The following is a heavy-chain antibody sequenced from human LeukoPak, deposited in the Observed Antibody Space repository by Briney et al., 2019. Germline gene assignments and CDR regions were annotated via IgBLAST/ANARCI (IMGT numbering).Heavy chain of an antibody. D-gene: IGHD1-20*01. CDR3: ARERYNWNELYYYYGMDV. CDR2: ISSSSSTI. Sequence: PGGSLRLSCAASGFTFSSYSMNWVRQAPGKGLEWVSYISSSSSTIYYADSVKGRFIISRDNAKNSLYLQMNSLRDEDTAVYYCARERYNWNELYYYYGMDVWGQGTTVTVSS. J-gene: IGHJ6*02. CDR1: GFTFSSYS. V-gene: IGHV3-48*02.